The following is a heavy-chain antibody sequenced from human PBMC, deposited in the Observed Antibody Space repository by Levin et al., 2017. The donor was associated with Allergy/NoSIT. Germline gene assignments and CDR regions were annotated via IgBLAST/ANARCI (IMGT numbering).Heavy chain of an antibody. CDR1: GFTFSSYW. Sequence: SCAASGFTFSSYWMHWVRQPPGKGLEWVSRISSDGSSTNYADSVKGRFTISRDNAKNTLYLQMNSLRPEDTAVYYCARSLIVGASSGGDYWGQGTLVTVSS. V-gene: IGHV3-74*01. J-gene: IGHJ4*02. CDR3: ARSLIVGASSGGDY. D-gene: IGHD1-26*01. CDR2: ISSDGSST.